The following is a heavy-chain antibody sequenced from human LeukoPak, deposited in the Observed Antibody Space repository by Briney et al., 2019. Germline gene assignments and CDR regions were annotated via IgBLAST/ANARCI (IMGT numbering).Heavy chain of an antibody. Sequence: TSETLSLTCTVSGFSISSGYYWGWIRQPPGKGLEWIGSIYDSGNTYNNPSLKSRVTISVDTSKNQFSLKLSSVTAADTAVYYCARAPGAALDWGQGTLVTVSS. J-gene: IGHJ4*02. D-gene: IGHD2-15*01. CDR2: IYDSGNT. V-gene: IGHV4-38-2*02. CDR1: GFSISSGYY. CDR3: ARAPGAALD.